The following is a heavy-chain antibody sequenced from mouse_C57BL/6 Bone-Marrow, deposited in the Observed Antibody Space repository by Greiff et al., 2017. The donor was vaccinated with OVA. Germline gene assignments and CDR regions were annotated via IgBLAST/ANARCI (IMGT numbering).Heavy chain of an antibody. CDR1: GNTFTGYG. Sequence: VQLQQSGAELARPGASVKLSCKASGNTFTGYGISWVKQRTGQGLEWIGEIYPRSGNTYYNEKFKGKATLTADKSSSTAYMELRSLTSEDSAVYFCAREDYAMDYWGQGTSVTVSS. CDR2: IYPRSGNT. V-gene: IGHV1-81*01. CDR3: AREDYAMDY. J-gene: IGHJ4*01.